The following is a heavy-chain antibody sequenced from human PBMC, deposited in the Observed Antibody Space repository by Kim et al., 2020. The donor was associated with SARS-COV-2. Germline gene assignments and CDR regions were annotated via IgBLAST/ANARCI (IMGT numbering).Heavy chain of an antibody. V-gene: IGHV4-59*08. CDR3: ARQPGYCSGGSCYSTLYYYGMDV. CDR1: GGSISSYY. Sequence: SETLSLTCTVSGGSISSYYWSWIRQPPGKGLEWIGYIYYSGSTNYNPSLKSRVTISVDTSKNQFSLKLSSVTAADTAVYYCARQPGYCSGGSCYSTLYYYGMDVWGQGTTVTVSS. D-gene: IGHD2-15*01. CDR2: IYYSGST. J-gene: IGHJ6*02.